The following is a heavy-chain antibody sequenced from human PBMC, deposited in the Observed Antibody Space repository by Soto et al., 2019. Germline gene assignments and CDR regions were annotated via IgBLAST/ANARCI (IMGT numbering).Heavy chain of an antibody. J-gene: IGHJ3*02. D-gene: IGHD3-10*01. CDR3: ARDRLKVMVRGGRSFIDAFDI. Sequence: GGSLRLSCAASGFTFSDYYMSWIRQAPGKGLEWVSYISSSGSTIYYADSVKGRFTISRDNAKNSLYLQMNSLRAEDTAVYYCARDRLKVMVRGGRSFIDAFDIWGQGTMVTVSS. CDR1: GFTFSDYY. V-gene: IGHV3-11*01. CDR2: ISSSGSTI.